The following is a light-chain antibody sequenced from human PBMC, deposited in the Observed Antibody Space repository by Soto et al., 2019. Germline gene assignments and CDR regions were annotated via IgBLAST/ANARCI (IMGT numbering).Light chain of an antibody. CDR3: QQYNNWTSIT. CDR1: QSVSSN. CDR2: GAS. J-gene: IGKJ5*01. Sequence: EIVMTQSPATLSVSPGERATLSCRASQSVSSNLSWYQQKPVHAPSLLIYGASTRATGIPARFSGSGSGTEFTLTISSLQSEDFAVYYCQQYNNWTSITFGQGTRLEIK. V-gene: IGKV3-15*01.